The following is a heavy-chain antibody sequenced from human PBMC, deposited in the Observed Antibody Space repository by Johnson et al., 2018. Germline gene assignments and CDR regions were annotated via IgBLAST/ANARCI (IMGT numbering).Heavy chain of an antibody. V-gene: IGHV3-13*01. CDR2: IGTAGDT. D-gene: IGHD5-12*01. CDR1: GFTFSSYD. CDR3: ARDSGFDAFDI. J-gene: IGHJ3*02. Sequence: VQLVQSGGGLVQPGGSRRLSCAASGFTFSSYDMHWVRQATGKGLEWVSAIGTAGDTYYPGSVKGRFTISRENAKNSLYLQMNSLRAGDTAVYYCARDSGFDAFDIWGQGTMVTVSS.